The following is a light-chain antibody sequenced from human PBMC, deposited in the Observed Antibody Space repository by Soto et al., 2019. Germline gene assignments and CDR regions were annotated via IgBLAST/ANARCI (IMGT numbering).Light chain of an antibody. CDR2: AAS. Sequence: DIQMTQSPSSLSASIGDRVTITCRASQRISSYLNWYQQKPGKAPKLLMYAASTLQRGVPSRFSGSGSGTEFTLAISSLQPEDFATYYCQQSYSTPLITFGPGTKVDI. J-gene: IGKJ3*01. CDR1: QRISSY. V-gene: IGKV1-39*01. CDR3: QQSYSTPLIT.